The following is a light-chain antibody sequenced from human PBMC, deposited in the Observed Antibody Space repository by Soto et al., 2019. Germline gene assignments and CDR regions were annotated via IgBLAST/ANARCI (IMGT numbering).Light chain of an antibody. V-gene: IGLV2-8*01. CDR3: LSYADTAYV. Sequence: QSVLTQPPSASGSPGQSVTISCAGTGSDVAGYNYVSWYQQYPGKVPKLMIYEVSERPSGVPDRYSGSKSGNTAFLTVSGLQAEDEADYYCLSYADTAYVFGTGTKLTVL. CDR1: GSDVAGYNY. CDR2: EVS. J-gene: IGLJ1*01.